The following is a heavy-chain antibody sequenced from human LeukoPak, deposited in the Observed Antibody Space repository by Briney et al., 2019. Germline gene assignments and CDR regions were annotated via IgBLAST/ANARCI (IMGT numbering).Heavy chain of an antibody. Sequence: ASVKVSCKASGYTFTSYGISWVRQAPGQGLEWMGWISGNNGNTNYAQKLQGRVTMTTDTSTSTAYMELRSLRPDDTAVYYCARDRSGSYLLSDWGQVTLVTVSS. J-gene: IGHJ4*02. CDR1: GYTFTSYG. V-gene: IGHV1-18*01. CDR3: ARDRSGSYLLSD. D-gene: IGHD1-26*01. CDR2: ISGNNGNT.